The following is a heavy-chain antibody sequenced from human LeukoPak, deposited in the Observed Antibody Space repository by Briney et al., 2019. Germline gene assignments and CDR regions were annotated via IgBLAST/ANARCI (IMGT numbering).Heavy chain of an antibody. CDR1: GFTFDDYG. Sequence: GGSLTLSCAASGFTFDDYGMSWVRQAPGKGLEWVSGINWNGCSTDYAHSVKGRITISRDNAKNPLYLQMNSLRAEETALYYCARWGPRGVRSVRSEDAFDIWGQGTMVSVFS. CDR3: ARWGPRGVRSVRSEDAFDI. J-gene: IGHJ3*02. V-gene: IGHV3-20*04. CDR2: INWNGCST. D-gene: IGHD3-10*01.